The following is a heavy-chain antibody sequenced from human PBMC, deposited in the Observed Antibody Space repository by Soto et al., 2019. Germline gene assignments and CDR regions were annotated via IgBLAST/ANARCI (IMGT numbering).Heavy chain of an antibody. Sequence: QVQLVESGGGVVQPGRSLRLSCAASGFTFSSYAMHWVRQAPGKGLEWVAIISYDGSNRYYADSVKGRFTISRDNSKDTRYLQMNNLKAEDTAVYDWARGSSSSWSRNYFDYWGQGTLVTVSS. J-gene: IGHJ4*02. CDR3: ARGSSSSWSRNYFDY. CDR1: GFTFSSYA. CDR2: ISYDGSNR. D-gene: IGHD6-13*01. V-gene: IGHV3-30-3*01.